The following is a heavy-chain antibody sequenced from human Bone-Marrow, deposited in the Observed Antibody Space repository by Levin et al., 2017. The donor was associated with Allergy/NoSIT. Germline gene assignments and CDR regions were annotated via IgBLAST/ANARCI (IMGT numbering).Heavy chain of an antibody. Sequence: VASVKVSCKASGYIFTAYKIHWVRQAPGQGLEWMAWINPDNGDTNYAQKFQGRVTVTGDTSISTAYMELSSLRSDDTAVYYCAGLHRLGYYDTSGFSWGQGTLVTVSS. CDR3: AGLHRLGYYDTSGFS. V-gene: IGHV1-2*02. D-gene: IGHD3-22*01. J-gene: IGHJ5*02. CDR2: INPDNGDT. CDR1: GYIFTAYK.